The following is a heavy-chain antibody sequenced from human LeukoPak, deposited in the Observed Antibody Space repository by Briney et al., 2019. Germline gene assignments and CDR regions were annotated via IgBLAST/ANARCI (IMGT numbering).Heavy chain of an antibody. CDR3: ARDPLRSYGAFDY. D-gene: IGHD5-18*01. CDR2: IIPIFGTA. J-gene: IGHJ4*02. CDR1: GGTFSSYA. Sequence: SVKVSCKASGGTFSSYAISWVRQAPGQGLEWMGGIIPIFGTANYAQKFQGRVTTTADKSTSTAYMELSSLRSEDTAVYYCARDPLRSYGAFDYWGQGTLVTVSS. V-gene: IGHV1-69*06.